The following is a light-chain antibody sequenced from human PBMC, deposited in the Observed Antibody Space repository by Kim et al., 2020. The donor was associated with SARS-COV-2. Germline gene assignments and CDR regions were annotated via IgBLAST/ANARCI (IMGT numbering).Light chain of an antibody. J-gene: IGLJ3*02. Sequence: QSALTQPPSASGTPGQRVTISCSGSYSNIGTNPVNWYQQLPGTAPKLLVYNNNQRPSGVPDRFSGSKSDYSASLAISGLQSEDEADYFCGAWDDSLDGRVFGGGTQLTVL. CDR1: YSNIGTNP. CDR2: NNN. V-gene: IGLV1-44*01. CDR3: GAWDDSLDGRV.